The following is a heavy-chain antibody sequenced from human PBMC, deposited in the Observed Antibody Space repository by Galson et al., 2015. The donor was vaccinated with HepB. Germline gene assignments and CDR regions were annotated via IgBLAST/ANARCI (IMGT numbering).Heavy chain of an antibody. V-gene: IGHV3-23*01. CDR2: ISGSGGNT. Sequence: SLRLSCAASGFTFSSYAMSWVRQAPGKGLEWVSLISGSGGNTYYADSVKGRFSISRDNSKNTLYLQMNSLRSDDTAIYYCVKSHKISYFDHWGQGTLVPVSS. CDR3: VKSHKISYFDH. CDR1: GFTFSSYA. J-gene: IGHJ4*02.